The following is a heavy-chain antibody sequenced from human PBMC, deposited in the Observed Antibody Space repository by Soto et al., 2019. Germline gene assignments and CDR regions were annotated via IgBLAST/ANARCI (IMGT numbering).Heavy chain of an antibody. D-gene: IGHD1-1*01. J-gene: IGHJ5*02. V-gene: IGHV4-59*08. Sequence: PSETLSLTCTVSGGSISSYYWSWIRQPPGKGLEWIGYIYYSGSTNYNPSLKSRVTISVDTSKNQFSLKLSSVTAADTAVYYCTRHVHYKGDPEGFDPWGQGTLVPVSS. CDR3: TRHVHYKGDPEGFDP. CDR1: GGSISSYY. CDR2: IYYSGST.